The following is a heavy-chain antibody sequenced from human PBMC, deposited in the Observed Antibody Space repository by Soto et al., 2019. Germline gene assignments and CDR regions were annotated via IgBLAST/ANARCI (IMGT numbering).Heavy chain of an antibody. Sequence: QVQLQESGPGLVKPSQTLSLTCTVSGGSISSGGYYWSWIRQHPGKGLEWIGYIYYSGSTYYNPSLKGRATISVDTSKNQSSLKLSSVTAADTAVYYCAGGNSDYYYGMDVWGQGTTVTVSS. J-gene: IGHJ6*02. CDR2: IYYSGST. V-gene: IGHV4-31*03. D-gene: IGHD4-4*01. CDR1: GGSISSGGYY. CDR3: AGGNSDYYYGMDV.